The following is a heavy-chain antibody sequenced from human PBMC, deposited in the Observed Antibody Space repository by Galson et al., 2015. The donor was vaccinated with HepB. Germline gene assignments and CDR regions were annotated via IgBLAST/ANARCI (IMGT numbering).Heavy chain of an antibody. V-gene: IGHV4-31*03. CDR1: GDSISSGGYY. J-gene: IGHJ4*02. CDR3: ARDGQFLGEGLDH. Sequence: TLSLTCTVSGDSISSGGYYWTWIRQHPGKGLEWIGYIYYNGDTYYNPSLKSRVTMSVDTSKNQFSLSLSSVTAADTAVYYCARDGQFLGEGLDHWGQGTLVTVSS. CDR2: IYYNGDT. D-gene: IGHD3-3*01.